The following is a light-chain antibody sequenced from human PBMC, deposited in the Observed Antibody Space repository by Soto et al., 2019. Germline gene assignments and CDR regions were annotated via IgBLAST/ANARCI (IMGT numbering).Light chain of an antibody. Sequence: DIQMTQSPSSLSASVGDRVTITCRASQGISNYLNWYQQRPGKAPNLLIYAASNLQSGAPSRFSGSGSGTDFTLTISSLQPEDFATYYCQQSYSTPRTFGQGTKVEIK. V-gene: IGKV1-39*01. J-gene: IGKJ1*01. CDR2: AAS. CDR1: QGISNY. CDR3: QQSYSTPRT.